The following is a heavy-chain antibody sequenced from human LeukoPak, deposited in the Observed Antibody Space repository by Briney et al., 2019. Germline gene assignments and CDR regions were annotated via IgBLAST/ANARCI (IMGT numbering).Heavy chain of an antibody. Sequence: ASVKVSCKASGYTFTGYYMHWVRQAPGQGLEWMGWINPNSGGTNYAQKFQGRVTMTRDTSISTAYMELSRLRSDDTAVNYCARDRGMVRGVIQDYYGMDVWGQGTTVTVSS. V-gene: IGHV1-2*02. D-gene: IGHD3-10*01. J-gene: IGHJ6*02. CDR3: ARDRGMVRGVIQDYYGMDV. CDR1: GYTFTGYY. CDR2: INPNSGGT.